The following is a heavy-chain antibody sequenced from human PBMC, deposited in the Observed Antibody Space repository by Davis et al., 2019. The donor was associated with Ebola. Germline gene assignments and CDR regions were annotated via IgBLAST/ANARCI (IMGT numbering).Heavy chain of an antibody. Sequence: ASVKVSCKASGYTFTSYGISWVRQASGQGLEWMGWISVLDGKADYAQNLQGRVTMTTDASTSTAYMELRSLRSDDTAVYYCARGGTTIVTTLDYWGQGTLVTVSS. V-gene: IGHV1-18*01. CDR1: GYTFTSYG. J-gene: IGHJ4*02. D-gene: IGHD1-1*01. CDR3: ARGGTTIVTTLDY. CDR2: ISVLDGKA.